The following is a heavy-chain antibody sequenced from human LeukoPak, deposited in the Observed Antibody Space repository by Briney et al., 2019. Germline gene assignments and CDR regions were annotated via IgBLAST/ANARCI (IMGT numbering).Heavy chain of an antibody. CDR1: GFTVSSNY. Sequence: GGSLRLSCAASGFTVSSNYMSWVHQAPGKGLEWVSVIYSGGSTYYADSVKGRFTISRDNSKNTLYLQMNSLRAEDTAVYYCAREESGDYVWGSYRPLGYWGQGTLVTVSS. CDR2: IYSGGST. D-gene: IGHD3-16*02. J-gene: IGHJ4*02. V-gene: IGHV3-66*01. CDR3: AREESGDYVWGSYRPLGY.